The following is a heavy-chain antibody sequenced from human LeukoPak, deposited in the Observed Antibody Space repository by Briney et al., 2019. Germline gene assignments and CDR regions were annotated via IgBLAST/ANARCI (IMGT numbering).Heavy chain of an antibody. CDR3: ARVRVVWDLDDAFDI. D-gene: IGHD1-26*01. CDR2: ISGSGFNT. J-gene: IGHJ3*02. Sequence: GGTLRLSCAASGFTFSSFDMNWVRQAPGRGLEWVSEISGSGFNTYYADSVKGRFTISRDNSKSTLYLQMNSLRAEDTALYYCARVRVVWDLDDAFDIWGQGTMVTVSS. V-gene: IGHV3-23*01. CDR1: GFTFSSFD.